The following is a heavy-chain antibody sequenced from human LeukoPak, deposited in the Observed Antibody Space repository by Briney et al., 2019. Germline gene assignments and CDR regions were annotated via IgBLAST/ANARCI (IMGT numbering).Heavy chain of an antibody. J-gene: IGHJ4*02. D-gene: IGHD3-22*01. CDR2: ISAYNGYT. V-gene: IGHV1-18*01. CDR3: ARLYYDSSGYSNYFDY. Sequence: ASVKVSCKASGYTFTSYGISWVRQAPGQGLEWMGWISAYNGYTNYAQKLQGRVTMTTDTSTSTAYMELRSLRSDDTAVYYCARLYYDSSGYSNYFDYWGQGTPVTVSS. CDR1: GYTFTSYG.